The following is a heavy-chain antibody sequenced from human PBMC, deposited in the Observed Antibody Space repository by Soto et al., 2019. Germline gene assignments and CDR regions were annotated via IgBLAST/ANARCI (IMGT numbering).Heavy chain of an antibody. CDR3: AKALPYGGTLDY. CDR1: GFTFSSYA. Sequence: EVQLLESGGGLVQPGGSLRLSCAAPGFTFSSYAMSWVRQTPGKGLEWVSAISGSGGSTYYADSVKGRFTISRDNSKNTLYLQMNSLRAEDTAVYYCAKALPYGGTLDYWGQGTLVTVSS. CDR2: ISGSGGST. V-gene: IGHV3-23*01. D-gene: IGHD4-17*01. J-gene: IGHJ4*02.